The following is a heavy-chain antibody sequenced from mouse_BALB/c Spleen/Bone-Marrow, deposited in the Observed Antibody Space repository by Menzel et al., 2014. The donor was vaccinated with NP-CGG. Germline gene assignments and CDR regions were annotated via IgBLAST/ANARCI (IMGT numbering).Heavy chain of an antibody. CDR3: ARRYGSSSDY. CDR2: IDPENGNT. CDR1: GFNIKDYY. J-gene: IGHJ2*01. D-gene: IGHD1-1*01. Sequence: VQLKDSGAELVRPGALVKLSCKASGFNIKDYYMHWVIQRPEQGLEWIGWIDPENGNTIYDPKFQGKASITADTSSNTAYLQLSSLTSEDTAVYYCARRYGSSSDYWGQGTTLTVSS. V-gene: IGHV14-1*02.